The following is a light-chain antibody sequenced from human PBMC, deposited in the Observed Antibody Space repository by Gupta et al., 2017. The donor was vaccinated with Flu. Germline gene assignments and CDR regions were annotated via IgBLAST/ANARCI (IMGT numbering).Light chain of an antibody. J-gene: IGKJ1*01. CDR2: GAS. CDR1: QSVSSH. CDR3: QQYDDWHRT. V-gene: IGKV3-15*01. Sequence: EIVMPQSPATLSVSPGERATLSCRASQSVSSHLAWYQQKPGQPPMLLIYGASTRATDVPARFSGSGSGAEFSLTISGLQSEDFAVYYCQQYDDWHRTFGQGTKVEVK.